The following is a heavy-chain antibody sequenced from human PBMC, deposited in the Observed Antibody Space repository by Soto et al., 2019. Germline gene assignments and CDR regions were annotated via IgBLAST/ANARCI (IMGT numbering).Heavy chain of an antibody. J-gene: IGHJ4*02. D-gene: IGHD3-10*01. CDR1: GFKFREFG. CDR2: ISYDGSD. V-gene: IGHV3-33*05. Sequence: QMQLVESGGGVVQPGGSLRLSCAASGFKFREFGMHWVRQAPGKGLEWVALISYDGSDYADSVKGRFTISRDDSRDTLYLHMGNVRGGDTGVYYWARRWNYCLDFWGQGTLVAVSS. CDR3: ARRWNYCLDF.